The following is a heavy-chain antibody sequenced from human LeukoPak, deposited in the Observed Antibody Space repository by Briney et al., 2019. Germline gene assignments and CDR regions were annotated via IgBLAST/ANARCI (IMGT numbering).Heavy chain of an antibody. J-gene: IGHJ3*02. CDR2: ISSSSSYI. CDR3: ARGVLWAFDI. Sequence: PGGSLRLSCAVSGFSVNNKYISWFRQAPGKGLEWVSSISSSSSYIYYADSVKGRFTISRDNAKNSLYLQMNSLRAEDTAVYYCARGVLWAFDIWGQGTMVTVSS. D-gene: IGHD4/OR15-4a*01. V-gene: IGHV3-21*01. CDR1: GFSVNNKY.